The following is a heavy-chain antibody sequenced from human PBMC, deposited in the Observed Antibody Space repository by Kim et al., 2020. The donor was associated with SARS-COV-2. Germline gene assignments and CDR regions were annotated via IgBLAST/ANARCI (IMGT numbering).Heavy chain of an antibody. V-gene: IGHV4-59*13. D-gene: IGHD5-12*01. CDR2: IYYSGST. CDR3: ARYSGYHSDWYFDL. CDR1: GGSISSYY. Sequence: SETLSLTCTVSGGSISSYYWSWIRQPPGKGLEWIGYIYYSGSTNYNPSLKSRVTISVDTSKNQFSRKLSSVTAADTAVYYCARYSGYHSDWYFDLWGRGTLVTGSS. J-gene: IGHJ2*01.